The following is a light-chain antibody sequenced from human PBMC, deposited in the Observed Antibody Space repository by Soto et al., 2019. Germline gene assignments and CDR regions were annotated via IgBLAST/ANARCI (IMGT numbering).Light chain of an antibody. CDR3: QHYDSSPRT. CDR1: QTVNSYY. Sequence: ETVLTQSPGTVSLSPGERATLPCTTSQTVNSYYLAWYQQKPGQAPRLLIYGVFNRATGIPERFSGSGSGTYFTLTISRLEPEDSAVYYCQHYDSSPRTFGQGTNLEI. J-gene: IGKJ2*01. V-gene: IGKV3-20*01. CDR2: GVF.